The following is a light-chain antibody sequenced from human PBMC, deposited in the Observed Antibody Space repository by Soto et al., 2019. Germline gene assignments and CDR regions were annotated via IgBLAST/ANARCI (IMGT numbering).Light chain of an antibody. V-gene: IGKV3-15*01. CDR3: QQFHNSPPERT. Sequence: ETVMTQSPATLSVSPGERATLSCRASQSVGSRLAWYQQRPGQAPRLLIYGASSRAPGIPARFSGSGSGTEFILTISSLQPEDSAIYYCQQFHNSPPERTFGQGTKVDIK. J-gene: IGKJ1*01. CDR1: QSVGSR. CDR2: GAS.